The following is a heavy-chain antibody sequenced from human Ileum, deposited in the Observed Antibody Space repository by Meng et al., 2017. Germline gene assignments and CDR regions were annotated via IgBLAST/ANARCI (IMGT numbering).Heavy chain of an antibody. CDR2: IWYDGNNK. V-gene: IGHV3-33*01. J-gene: IGHJ6*02. Sequence: GESLKISCAASGFTFSNYGMHWVRQAPGKGLEWVAVIWYDGNNKYSADYVKGRFIISRDNSKNTLYLEMNSLRAEDTALYYCATDHYYGSGSHISYYYAMDVWGQGTMVTVSS. CDR1: GFTFSNYG. D-gene: IGHD3-10*01. CDR3: ATDHYYGSGSHISYYYAMDV.